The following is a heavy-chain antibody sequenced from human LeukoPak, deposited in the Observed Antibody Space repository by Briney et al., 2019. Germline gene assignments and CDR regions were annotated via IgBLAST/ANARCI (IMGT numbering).Heavy chain of an antibody. V-gene: IGHV1-18*01. Sequence: ASVKVSCKASGYTFTSYAIGWVRQAPGQGLEWMGWTSAYSGYTNYAQSLQGRVTMTTDTSTSTAYMELRSLRSDDTAMYYCARVGGNYEGLVDYWGQGTLVTVSS. CDR3: ARVGGNYEGLVDY. J-gene: IGHJ4*02. CDR2: TSAYSGYT. CDR1: GYTFTSYA. D-gene: IGHD1-26*01.